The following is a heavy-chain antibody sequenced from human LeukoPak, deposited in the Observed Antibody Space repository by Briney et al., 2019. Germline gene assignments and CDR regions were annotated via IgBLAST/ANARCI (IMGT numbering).Heavy chain of an antibody. J-gene: IGHJ5*02. Sequence: PGGPLRLSCAASGFTFSNTWMSWVRQAPGKGLEWVSVIYSGGSTYYADSVKGRFTISRDNSKNTLYLQMNSLRVEDTAVYYCARANIAVAGYNWFDPWGQGTLVTVSS. D-gene: IGHD6-19*01. CDR3: ARANIAVAGYNWFDP. CDR1: GFTFSNTW. CDR2: IYSGGST. V-gene: IGHV3-53*01.